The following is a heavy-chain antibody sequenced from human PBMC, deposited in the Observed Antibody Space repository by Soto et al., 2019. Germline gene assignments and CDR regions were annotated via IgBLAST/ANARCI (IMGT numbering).Heavy chain of an antibody. CDR3: ARDWSRFYDYVWGSYRLDY. Sequence: GASVKVSCKASGYTFTSYYMHWVRQAPGQGLEWMGIINPSGGSTSYAQKFQGRVTMTRDTSTSTVYMELSSLRSEDTAVYYCARDWSRFYDYVWGSYRLDYWGQGTLVTVSS. V-gene: IGHV1-46*01. D-gene: IGHD3-16*02. CDR2: INPSGGST. CDR1: GYTFTSYY. J-gene: IGHJ4*02.